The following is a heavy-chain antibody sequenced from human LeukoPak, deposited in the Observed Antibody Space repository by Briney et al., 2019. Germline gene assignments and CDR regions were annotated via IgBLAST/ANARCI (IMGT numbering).Heavy chain of an antibody. Sequence: GGSLRLSCAASGFSLSSYWMTWVRQAPGKGLEWVASIKQDGSEKRYVDSVRGRFTISRDNAKNSLYLQMNSLSAEDTAVYYCAREVIVPAAPDAFDIWGQGTMVTVSS. J-gene: IGHJ3*02. CDR2: IKQDGSEK. CDR3: AREVIVPAAPDAFDI. CDR1: GFSLSSYW. D-gene: IGHD2-2*01. V-gene: IGHV3-7*01.